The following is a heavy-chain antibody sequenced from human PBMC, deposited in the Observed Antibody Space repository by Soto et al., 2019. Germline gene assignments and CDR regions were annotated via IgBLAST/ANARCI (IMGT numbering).Heavy chain of an antibody. D-gene: IGHD3-10*01. V-gene: IGHV6-1*01. CDR1: GDSVSSNSAA. Sequence: QTLSLTCAISGDSVSSNSAAWNWIRQSPSRGLEWLGRTYCRSKWYNDYAVSVKSRITINPDTSKNQFSLQLNSVTPEDTAVYYCARDSVLLWFGEFDPWGQGTLVTVSS. CDR3: ARDSVLLWFGEFDP. CDR2: TYCRSKWYN. J-gene: IGHJ5*02.